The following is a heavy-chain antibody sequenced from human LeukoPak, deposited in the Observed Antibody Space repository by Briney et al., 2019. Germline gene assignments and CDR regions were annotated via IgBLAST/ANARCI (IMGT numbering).Heavy chain of an antibody. D-gene: IGHD2-2*01. CDR1: GSISGYY. V-gene: IGHV4-4*09. CDR2: IYTSGST. J-gene: IGHJ3*02. Sequence: KTSETLSLTCTVSGSISGYYWSWIRQPPGKGLEWIGYIYTSGSTNYNPSLESRVTISVDTSKNQFSQDLSSVTAADTAVYYCARQKCTSASCLTKNAFDIWGQGTMVTVSS. CDR3: ARQKCTSASCLTKNAFDI.